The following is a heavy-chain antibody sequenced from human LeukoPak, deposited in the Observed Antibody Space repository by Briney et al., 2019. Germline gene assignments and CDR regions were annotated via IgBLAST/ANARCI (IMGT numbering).Heavy chain of an antibody. CDR1: GFTFSSYW. V-gene: IGHV3-74*01. CDR2: ISGDGSTT. Sequence: GGSLRLSCAASGFTFSSYWMHWVRQAPGMGLVWVSRISGDGSTTSYADSVKGRFTISRDNAKNTLYLQMNSLRAEDTAVYYCARLDILTGNYYYFNFWDQGTLVTVSS. CDR3: ARLDILTGNYYYFNF. J-gene: IGHJ4*02. D-gene: IGHD3-9*01.